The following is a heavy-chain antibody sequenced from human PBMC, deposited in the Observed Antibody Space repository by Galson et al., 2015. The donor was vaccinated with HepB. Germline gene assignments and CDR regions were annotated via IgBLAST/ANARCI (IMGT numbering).Heavy chain of an antibody. CDR3: ARASRIAAAGRYYGMDV. D-gene: IGHD6-13*01. CDR2: IIPILGIA. CDR1: GGTFSSYT. Sequence: SVKVSCKASGGTFSSYTISWVRQAPGQGLEWMGRIIPILGIANYAQKFQGRVTITADKSTSTAYMELSSLRSEDTAVYYCARASRIAAAGRYYGMDVWGQGTTVTVSS. J-gene: IGHJ6*02. V-gene: IGHV1-69*02.